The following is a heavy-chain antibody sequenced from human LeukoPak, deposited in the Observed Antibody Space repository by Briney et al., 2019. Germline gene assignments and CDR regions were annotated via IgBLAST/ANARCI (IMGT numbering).Heavy chain of an antibody. CDR3: ARESNDFLTGYYDY. V-gene: IGHV3-13*01. CDR2: IGTAGDT. CDR1: GFTFSSYD. D-gene: IGHD3-9*01. Sequence: PGGSLRLSCAASGFTFSSYDMHWVRQATGKGLEWVSAIGTAGDTYYPGSVKGRFTISRENAKNSLYLQMNSLRAGDTAVYYCARESNDFLTGYYDYWGQGILVTVSS. J-gene: IGHJ4*02.